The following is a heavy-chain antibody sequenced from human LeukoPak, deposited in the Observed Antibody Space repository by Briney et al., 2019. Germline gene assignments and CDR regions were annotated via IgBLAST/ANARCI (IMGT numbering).Heavy chain of an antibody. D-gene: IGHD6-13*01. CDR3: ASSISVAARFDY. V-gene: IGHV4-34*01. Sequence: SETLSLTCAVYGGSFSGYYWSWIRQPPGKGLEWIGEINHSGSTNYNPSLKSRVTISVDTSKNQFSLKLSSVTAADTAVYYCASSISVAARFDYWGQGTLVTVSS. CDR1: GGSFSGYY. CDR2: INHSGST. J-gene: IGHJ4*02.